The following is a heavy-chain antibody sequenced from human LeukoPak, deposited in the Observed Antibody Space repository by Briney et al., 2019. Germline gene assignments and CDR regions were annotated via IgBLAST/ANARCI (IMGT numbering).Heavy chain of an antibody. D-gene: IGHD2-15*01. J-gene: IGHJ6*02. CDR2: ISSSSSYI. Sequence: GGSLRLSCAASGFTFGRYAMSWVRQAPGKGLEWVSSISSSSSYIYYADSVKGRFTISRDNAKNSLYLQMNSLRAEDTAVYYCARDTKGYCSGGSCYYGMDVWGQGTTVTVSS. CDR1: GFTFGRYA. CDR3: ARDTKGYCSGGSCYYGMDV. V-gene: IGHV3-21*01.